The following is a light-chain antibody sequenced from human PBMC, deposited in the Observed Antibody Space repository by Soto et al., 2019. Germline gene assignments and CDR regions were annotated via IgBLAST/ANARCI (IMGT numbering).Light chain of an antibody. Sequence: QSVLTQTPSVSAAPGQRVTISCSGSRSNVGENYVSWYQQFPGTAPQLVIYDDVKRSPGIPDRFSASKSGTSATLGITGLLTGDEADYYCGTWDNSLSAGLFGTGTKLTVL. CDR2: DDV. CDR1: RSNVGENY. CDR3: GTWDNSLSAGL. V-gene: IGLV1-51*01. J-gene: IGLJ1*01.